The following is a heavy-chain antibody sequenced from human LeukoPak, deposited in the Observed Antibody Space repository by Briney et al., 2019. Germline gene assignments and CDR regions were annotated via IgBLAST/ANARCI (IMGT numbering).Heavy chain of an antibody. CDR2: ITGSGSST. J-gene: IGHJ5*01. V-gene: IGHV3-23*01. CDR3: AKDRSGTTSDS. Sequence: GGSLGLSCAASGFTFSIYAMSWVRQAPGKGLEWVSAITGSGSSTYYADSVKGRFTISRDNSKNTLYLQTNSLRVEDTAVYYCAKDRSGTTSDSWGQGTLVTVSS. CDR1: GFTFSIYA. D-gene: IGHD1-1*01.